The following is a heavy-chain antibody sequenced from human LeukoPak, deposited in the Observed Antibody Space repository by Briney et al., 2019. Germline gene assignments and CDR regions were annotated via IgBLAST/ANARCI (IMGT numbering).Heavy chain of an antibody. CDR1: GFSVSNTY. J-gene: IGHJ6*02. Sequence: GGSLRLSCAASGFSVSNTYMSWVRQAPEKGLEWVSVIYSGDSGVSTYYADSVNGRFTISRHNSKNTLYLQMSSLRAEDTAVYFCARSAARLRYYYAMDVWGQGTTVTVCS. CDR2: IYSGDSGVST. CDR3: ARSAARLRYYYAMDV. V-gene: IGHV3-53*04. D-gene: IGHD6-6*01.